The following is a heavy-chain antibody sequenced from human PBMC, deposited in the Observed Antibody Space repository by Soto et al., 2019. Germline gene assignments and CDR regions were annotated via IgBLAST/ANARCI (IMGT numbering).Heavy chain of an antibody. V-gene: IGHV3-15*07. CDR3: ATEGTPYGHHAIGY. D-gene: IGHD3-10*01. J-gene: IGHJ4*02. Sequence: EVQLVESGGDLVKPGGSLRLSCAASGFTFSDVWMNWVRQAPGKGLEWIGRIKSKTSAGTTDYIAPVKGRFTISRDDSTDTLYLQMNSRTTEDTAVYFCATEGTPYGHHAIGYWGRGTLVTVSS. CDR1: GFTFSDVW. CDR2: IKSKTSAGTT.